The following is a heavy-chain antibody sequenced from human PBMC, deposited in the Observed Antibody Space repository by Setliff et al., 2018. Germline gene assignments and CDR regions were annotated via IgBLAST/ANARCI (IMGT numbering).Heavy chain of an antibody. D-gene: IGHD3-3*01. CDR1: GFSFSNCW. J-gene: IGHJ4*02. Sequence: PGGSLRLSCTASGFSFSNCWVSWVRQTPGKGLEWIGESNHGGSTSYHPSLKSRLTMSVDTSKRQFSLKLSSVTAADMAVYYCRFWSGYYKNDYWAQGTVVTVSS. V-gene: IGHV4-34*01. CDR3: RFWSGYYKNDY. CDR2: SNHGGST.